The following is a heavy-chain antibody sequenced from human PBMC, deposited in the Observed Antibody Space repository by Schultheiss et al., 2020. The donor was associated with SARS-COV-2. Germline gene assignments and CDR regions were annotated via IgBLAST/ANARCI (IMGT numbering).Heavy chain of an antibody. D-gene: IGHD5-12*01. CDR2: INHSGST. J-gene: IGHJ6*02. CDR3: ARVRGYAYYYYYGMDV. V-gene: IGHV4-34*01. CDR1: GGSFSGYY. Sequence: SETLSLTCAVYGGSFSGYYWSWIRQPPGKGLEWIGEINHSGSTNYNPSLKSRVTISVDTSKNQFSLKLSSVTAADTAVYYCARVRGYAYYYYYGMDVWGQGTTVTVSS.